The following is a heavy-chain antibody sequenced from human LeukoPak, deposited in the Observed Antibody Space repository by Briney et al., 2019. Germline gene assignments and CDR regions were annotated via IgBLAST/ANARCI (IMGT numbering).Heavy chain of an antibody. J-gene: IGHJ4*01. CDR1: GCSISGYY. V-gene: IGHV4-59*01. D-gene: IGHD3-22*01. CDR3: ARFIGSSGYYDY. CDR2: IYSTGIT. Sequence: SETLSLTCTASGCSISGYYWSWIRQPPGKGLELIGYIYSTGITDYNPSLTSRVTISVDTSKNQFSLKLSSVTAADTAVYYCARFIGSSGYYDYWGHGTLVTVPS.